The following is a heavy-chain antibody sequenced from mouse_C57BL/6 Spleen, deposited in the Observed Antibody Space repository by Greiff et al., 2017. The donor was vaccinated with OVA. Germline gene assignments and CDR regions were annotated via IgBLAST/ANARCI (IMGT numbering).Heavy chain of an antibody. CDR1: GFNIKNTY. CDR3: ARAGITTVVADYFDD. J-gene: IGHJ2*01. D-gene: IGHD1-1*01. CDR2: IDPENGNT. Sequence: VQLQQSVAELVRPGASVKLSCTASGFNIKNTYMNWVKQRPEQGLEWIGRIDPENGNTKYDPKFQGKATITADTSYNTANLQLSSLTSENTAINYWARAGITTVVADYFDDWGQGTTLTVSS. V-gene: IGHV14-3*01.